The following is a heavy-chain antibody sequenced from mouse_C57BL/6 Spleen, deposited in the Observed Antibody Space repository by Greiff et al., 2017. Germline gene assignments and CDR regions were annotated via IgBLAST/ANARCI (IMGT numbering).Heavy chain of an antibody. CDR1: GIDFSRYW. CDR3: ARPGIYYYGSSYAFDY. CDR2: INPDSSTI. V-gene: IGHV4-1*01. Sequence: EVQVVESGGGLVQPGGSLKLSCAASGIDFSRYWMSWVRRAPGKGLEWIGEINPDSSTINYAPSLKDKFIISRDNAKNTLYLQMSKVRSEDTALYYCARPGIYYYGSSYAFDYWGQGTTLTVSS. D-gene: IGHD1-1*01. J-gene: IGHJ2*01.